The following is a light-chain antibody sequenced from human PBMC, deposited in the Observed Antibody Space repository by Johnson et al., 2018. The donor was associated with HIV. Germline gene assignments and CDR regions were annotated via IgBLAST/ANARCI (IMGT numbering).Light chain of an antibody. Sequence: QSVLTQPPSVSAAPGQKVTISCSGSSSNIGNNYVSWYQQLPGTAPKLLIYDNNKRPSGIPDRLSGSKSGTSATLGITGLQTGDEADYYCGTWDSSLSARYVFGTRTKVTVL. J-gene: IGLJ1*01. CDR3: GTWDSSLSARYV. CDR2: DNN. V-gene: IGLV1-51*01. CDR1: SSNIGNNY.